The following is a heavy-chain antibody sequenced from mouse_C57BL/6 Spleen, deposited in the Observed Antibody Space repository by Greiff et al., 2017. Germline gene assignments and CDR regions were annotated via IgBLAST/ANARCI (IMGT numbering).Heavy chain of an antibody. Sequence: QVQLKESGAELARPGASVKMSCKASGYTFTSYTMHWVKQRPGQGLEWIGYINPSSGYTKYNQKFKDKATLTADKSSSTAYMQLSSLTSEDSAVYYCARWRGLSDYWGQGTTLTVSS. CDR1: GYTFTSYT. J-gene: IGHJ2*01. CDR3: ARWRGLSDY. D-gene: IGHD6-2*01. V-gene: IGHV1-4*01. CDR2: INPSSGYT.